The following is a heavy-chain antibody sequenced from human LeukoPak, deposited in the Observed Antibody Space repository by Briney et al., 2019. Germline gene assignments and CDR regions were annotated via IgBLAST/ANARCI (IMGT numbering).Heavy chain of an antibody. CDR3: ARDGFYGSGTYYFDY. J-gene: IGHJ4*02. V-gene: IGHV3-33*01. CDR1: GFTFSNYG. D-gene: IGHD3-10*01. CDR2: TWFDGNNK. Sequence: PGRSLRLSCAASGFTFSNYGMHWVRQAPGKGLEWVAVTWFDGNNKYYADSVKGRFTISRDNSKNTLYLQMNSPRADDTAVYYCARDGFYGSGTYYFDYWGQGTLVTVSS.